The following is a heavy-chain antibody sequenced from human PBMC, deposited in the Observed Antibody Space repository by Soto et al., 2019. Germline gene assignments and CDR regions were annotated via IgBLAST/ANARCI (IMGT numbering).Heavy chain of an antibody. D-gene: IGHD3-22*01. J-gene: IGHJ4*02. Sequence: PGGSLRLSCAASGFTFSSYSMRWVRQAPGKGLEWVSSISSSSSYIYYADSVKVRFTISRDNAKNSLYLQMNSLRAEDTAVYYCAKVPGYYDSSGYFNSEEYFDYSGQGTLVTVSS. CDR2: ISSSSSYI. CDR1: GFTFSSYS. CDR3: AKVPGYYDSSGYFNSEEYFDY. V-gene: IGHV3-21*01.